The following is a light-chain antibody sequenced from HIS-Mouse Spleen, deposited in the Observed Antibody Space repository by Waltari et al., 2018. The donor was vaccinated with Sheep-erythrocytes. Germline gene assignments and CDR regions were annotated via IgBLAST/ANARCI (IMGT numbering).Light chain of an antibody. CDR2: DAS. CDR3: QQRSNWPPYT. V-gene: IGKV3-11*01. J-gene: IGKJ2*01. Sequence: EIVLTQSPATLSLFPGERATLSCRASQSVRSYLAVYQQKPGQAPRLLIYDASNRATGIPSRFSGSGSETDFTLTISSLEPEDFAVYYCQQRSNWPPYTFGQGTKLEIK. CDR1: QSVRSY.